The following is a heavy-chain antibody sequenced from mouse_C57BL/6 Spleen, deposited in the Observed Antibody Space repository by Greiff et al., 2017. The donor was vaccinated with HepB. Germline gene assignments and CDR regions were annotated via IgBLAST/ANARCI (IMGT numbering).Heavy chain of an antibody. Sequence: VQLQQSGAELARPGASVKLSCKASGYTFTSYGISWVKQRTGQGLEWIGEIYPRSGNTYYNEKFKGKATLTADKSSSTAYMELRSLTSEDSAVDFCAPYGSSYWYFDVWGTGTTVTVSS. V-gene: IGHV1-81*01. D-gene: IGHD1-1*01. CDR1: GYTFTSYG. CDR2: IYPRSGNT. CDR3: APYGSSYWYFDV. J-gene: IGHJ1*03.